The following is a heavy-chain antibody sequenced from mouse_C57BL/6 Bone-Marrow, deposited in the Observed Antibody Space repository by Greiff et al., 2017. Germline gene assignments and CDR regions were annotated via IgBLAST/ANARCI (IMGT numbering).Heavy chain of an antibody. CDR2: ISYDGSN. Sequence: EVKVEESGPGLVKPSQSLSLTCSVTGYSITSGYYWNWIRQFPGNKLEWMGYISYDGSNNYNPSLKNRISITRDTSKNQFFLKLNSVTTEDTATYYCARGRWAFDYWGQGTTLTVSS. J-gene: IGHJ2*01. CDR3: ARGRWAFDY. V-gene: IGHV3-6*01. CDR1: GYSITSGYY. D-gene: IGHD2-3*01.